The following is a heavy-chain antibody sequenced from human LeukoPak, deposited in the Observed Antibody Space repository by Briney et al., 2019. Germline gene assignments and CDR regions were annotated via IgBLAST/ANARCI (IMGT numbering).Heavy chain of an antibody. CDR2: INPNSGGT. Sequence: ASVKVSCKASGYTFTGYYMHWVRQAPGQGLEWMGWINPNSGGTNYAQKFQGRVTMTRDTSISTAYMELGSLRSEDTAVYYCATGKYSSSEFDYWGQGTLVTVSS. CDR1: GYTFTGYY. CDR3: ATGKYSSSEFDY. J-gene: IGHJ4*02. V-gene: IGHV1-2*02. D-gene: IGHD6-6*01.